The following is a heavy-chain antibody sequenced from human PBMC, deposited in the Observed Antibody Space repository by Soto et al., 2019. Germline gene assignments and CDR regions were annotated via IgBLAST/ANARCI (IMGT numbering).Heavy chain of an antibody. Sequence: QVQLVQSGAEVKKPGASVKVSCKASGYTFTSYGISWVRQAPGQGLEWMGWISAYNGNTNYAQKLQGRVTMTTDTSTSTDYMELRSLISDDTAVYYCAREHDYGDYVGYYYYGMDVWGQGTTVTVSS. J-gene: IGHJ6*02. CDR2: ISAYNGNT. D-gene: IGHD4-17*01. CDR3: AREHDYGDYVGYYYYGMDV. CDR1: GYTFTSYG. V-gene: IGHV1-18*01.